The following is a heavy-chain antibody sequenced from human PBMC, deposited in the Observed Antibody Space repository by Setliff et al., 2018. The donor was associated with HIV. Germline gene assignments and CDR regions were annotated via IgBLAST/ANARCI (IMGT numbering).Heavy chain of an antibody. J-gene: IGHJ4*02. CDR2: IRSKANGGTT. D-gene: IGHD1-7*01. Sequence: GGSLRLSCAASGFSFSYAWMSWVRQAPGKGLEWVGHIRSKANGGTTEYAAPVKGRFTISRDDSRDTVYLDMNSLKTEDTAMYYCLGSWGNWNSCSWGQGTLVTVSS. V-gene: IGHV3-15*01. CDR3: LGSWGNWNSCS. CDR1: GFSFSYAW.